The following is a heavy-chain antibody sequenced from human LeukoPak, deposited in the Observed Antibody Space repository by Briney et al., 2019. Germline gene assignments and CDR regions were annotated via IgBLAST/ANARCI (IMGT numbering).Heavy chain of an antibody. CDR3: ARRSPRKWTTYYDFWSGYFDY. J-gene: IGHJ4*02. V-gene: IGHV4-39*07. CDR1: GGSISSSSYY. CDR2: IYYSGST. D-gene: IGHD3-3*01. Sequence: SETLSLTCTVSGGSISSSSYYWGWIRQPPGKGLEWIGSIYYSGSTNYNPSLKSRVTISVDTSKNQFSLKLSSVTAADTAVYYCARRSPRKWTTYYDFWSGYFDYWGQGTLVTVSS.